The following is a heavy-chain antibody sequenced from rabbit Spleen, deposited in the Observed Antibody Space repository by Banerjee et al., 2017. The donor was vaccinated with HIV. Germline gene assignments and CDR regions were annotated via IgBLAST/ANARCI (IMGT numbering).Heavy chain of an antibody. CDR3: VRDQAGDADYGPYYLNL. CDR2: IELGGSGFT. CDR1: GVSFSGSSY. D-gene: IGHD2-1*01. V-gene: IGHV1S40*01. J-gene: IGHJ4*01. Sequence: QSLEESGGDLVKPGASLTLTCIASGVSFSGSSYMCWVRQAPGKGLEWIACIELGGSGFTYFASWAKGRFTISKTSSTTVTLHMTSLTAADTATYFCVRDQAGDADYGPYYLNLWGPGTLVTVS.